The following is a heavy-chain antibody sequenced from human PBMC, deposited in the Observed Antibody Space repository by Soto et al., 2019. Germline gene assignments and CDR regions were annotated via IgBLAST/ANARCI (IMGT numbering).Heavy chain of an antibody. J-gene: IGHJ4*02. V-gene: IGHV4-39*01. CDR3: ARLEGLATISYYFDF. D-gene: IGHD5-12*01. CDR2: IYYRGNA. Sequence: QLQLQESGPGLVKPSETLSLTCSVSDDSINSDKYYWGWIRQPPGKGLEWIGSIYYRGNAYYNPSLQTRVTNSQNKPKSQSSLKLNSVTAADSAVYFCARLEGLATISYYFDFWGPGALVTVSS. CDR1: DDSINSDKYY.